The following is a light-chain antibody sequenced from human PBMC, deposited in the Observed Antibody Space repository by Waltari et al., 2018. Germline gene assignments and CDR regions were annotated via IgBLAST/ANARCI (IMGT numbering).Light chain of an antibody. J-gene: IGKJ4*01. CDR1: QSVSRD. Sequence: EVVMTQSPATLSVSPGERATLSSRASQSVSRDLAWYQQKPGQAPRLLIYGASTRITGVPARFTGSGSGAEFSLTISTLQSEDVAIYYCQQFNNWPQTFGGGTQVEIK. V-gene: IGKV3-15*01. CDR2: GAS. CDR3: QQFNNWPQT.